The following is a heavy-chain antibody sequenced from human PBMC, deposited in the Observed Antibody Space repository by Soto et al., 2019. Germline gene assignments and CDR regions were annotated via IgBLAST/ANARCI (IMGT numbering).Heavy chain of an antibody. D-gene: IGHD2-2*02. CDR2: INHSGSS. V-gene: IGHV4-34*01. Sequence: SETLSLTCVVYGGSFSNYYWSWIRQPPGKGLEWIGEINHSGSSNYNPSLKSRVTISVDTSKNQFSLKLTSVTAADTAVYYCAIYQVLYRRYFQHWGQGTLVTVSS. J-gene: IGHJ1*01. CDR3: AIYQVLYRRYFQH. CDR1: GGSFSNYY.